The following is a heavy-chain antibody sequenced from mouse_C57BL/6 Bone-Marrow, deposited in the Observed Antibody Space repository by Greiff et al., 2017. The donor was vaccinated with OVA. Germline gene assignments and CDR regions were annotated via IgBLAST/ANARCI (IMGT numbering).Heavy chain of an antibody. CDR1: GFTFSDYG. J-gene: IGHJ2*01. CDR2: ISSGSSTI. D-gene: IGHD1-1*01. V-gene: IGHV5-17*01. Sequence: EVQLVESGGGLVKPGGSLKLSCAASGFTFSDYGMHWVRQAPEKGLEWVAYISSGSSTIYYADTVKGRFTISRDNAKNTLFLQMTSLRSEDTAMYYCARPGSSDFDYWGQGTTLTVSS. CDR3: ARPGSSDFDY.